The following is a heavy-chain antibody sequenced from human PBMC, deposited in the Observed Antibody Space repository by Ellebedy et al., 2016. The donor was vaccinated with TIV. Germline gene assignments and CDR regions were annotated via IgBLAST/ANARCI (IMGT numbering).Heavy chain of an antibody. J-gene: IGHJ4*02. Sequence: ASVKVSCXASGYTFTGYYMHWVRQAPGQGLEWMGWINPNSGGTNYAQKFQGWVTMTRDTSISTAYMELSRLRSEDTAVYYCARDDGPNSPGTTVTTWYYFDYWGQGTLVTVSS. D-gene: IGHD4-17*01. V-gene: IGHV1-2*04. CDR2: INPNSGGT. CDR1: GYTFTGYY. CDR3: ARDDGPNSPGTTVTTWYYFDY.